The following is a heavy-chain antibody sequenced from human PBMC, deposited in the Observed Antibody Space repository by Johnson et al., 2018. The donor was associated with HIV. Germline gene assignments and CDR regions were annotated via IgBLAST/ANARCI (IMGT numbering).Heavy chain of an antibody. CDR2: IWYDGSNK. J-gene: IGHJ3*02. V-gene: IGHV3-33*01. D-gene: IGHD2-2*01. Sequence: FSSYGMHWVRQAPGKGLEWVAVIWYDGSNKYYADSVKGRFIVSKDNSKNTLYLQMSSLRAEDTAVYYCARNGLIPAAKGVAFDIWGQGTTVTVSS. CDR1: FSSYG. CDR3: ARNGLIPAAKGVAFDI.